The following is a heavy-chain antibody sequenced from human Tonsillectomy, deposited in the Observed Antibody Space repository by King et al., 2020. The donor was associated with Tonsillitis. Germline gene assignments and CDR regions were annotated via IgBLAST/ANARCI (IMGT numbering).Heavy chain of an antibody. CDR1: GFTFSSFA. CDR3: AKLLRSGYHLYYMDV. CDR2: SSDSAGGT. D-gene: IGHD3-3*01. Sequence: VQLVESGGGLVQPGGSLRLSCAASGFTFSSFAMTWVRQAPGEGLEWVSSSSDSAGGTFYADSVNGRFTISRDNSKNTLYLQVNGLRAEDMAVYYCAKLLRSGYHLYYMDVWGKGTTVTVSS. J-gene: IGHJ6*03. V-gene: IGHV3-23*04.